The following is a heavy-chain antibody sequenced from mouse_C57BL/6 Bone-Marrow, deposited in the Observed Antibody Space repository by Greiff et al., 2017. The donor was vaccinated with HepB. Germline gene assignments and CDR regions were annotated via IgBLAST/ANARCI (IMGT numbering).Heavy chain of an antibody. CDR2: ISSGGDYI. D-gene: IGHD1-1*01. CDR3: ARGGITFDY. CDR1: GFTFSSYA. V-gene: IGHV5S21*01. J-gene: IGHJ2*01. Sequence: EVKLVESGEGLVKPGGSLKLSCAASGFTFSSYAMSWVRQTPEKRLEWVAYISSGGDYIYYADTLKGRFTLSRDNARNTLYLQMSSLKSEDTAMYYCARGGITFDYWGQGTTLTVSS.